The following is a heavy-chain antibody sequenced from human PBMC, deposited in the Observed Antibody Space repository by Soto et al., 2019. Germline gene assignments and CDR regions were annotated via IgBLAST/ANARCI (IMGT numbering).Heavy chain of an antibody. J-gene: IGHJ4*02. Sequence: TLLVTCSVSGFTVDDNAMHWVRQAPEKGLVWVSGINWKSDTGYADSVPGRFTISRDNAENSLYLQMNSLRAEDTALYYCAISQDRGGRTTFIYWGQGTQVTVYS. D-gene: IGHD3-16*01. CDR2: INWKSDT. CDR3: AISQDRGGRTTFIY. V-gene: IGHV3-9*01. CDR1: GFTVDDNA.